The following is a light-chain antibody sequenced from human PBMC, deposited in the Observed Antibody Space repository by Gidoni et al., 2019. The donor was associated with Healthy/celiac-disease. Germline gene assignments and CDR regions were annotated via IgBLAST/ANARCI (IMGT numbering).Light chain of an antibody. J-gene: IGLJ1*01. CDR3: SSYTSSSTYV. Sequence: QSVLTQPSSVPGHPGQSSTISCTGTSSVVGGYTDDSWYQHHPGKVPKLMSDDVSNRHSGVSNLFTGSKSGNTASLTISRLQAEDEDDYYCSSYTSSSTYVFGTGTKVTVL. CDR1: SSVVGGYTD. V-gene: IGLV2-14*03. CDR2: DVS.